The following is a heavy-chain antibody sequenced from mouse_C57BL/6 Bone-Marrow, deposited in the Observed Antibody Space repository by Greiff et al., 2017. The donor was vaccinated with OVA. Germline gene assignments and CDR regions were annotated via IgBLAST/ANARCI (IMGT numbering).Heavy chain of an antibody. J-gene: IGHJ3*01. V-gene: IGHV3-6*01. CDR2: ISYDGSN. CDR3: ARGPWFAY. Sequence: DVKLVESGPGLVKPSQSLSLTCSVTGYSITSGYYWNWIRQFPGNKLEWMGYISYDGSNNYNPSLKNRISITRDTSKNQFFLKLNSVTTEDTATYYCARGPWFAYWGQGTLVTVSA. CDR1: GYSITSGYY.